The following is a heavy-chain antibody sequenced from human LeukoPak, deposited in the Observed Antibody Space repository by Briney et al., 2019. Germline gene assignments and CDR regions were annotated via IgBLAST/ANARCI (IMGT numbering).Heavy chain of an antibody. Sequence: SETLSLTCTVSGGSISSSSYYWGWIRQPPGKGLEWIGSIYYSGSTYYNPSLKSRVTISVDTSKNQFSLKLSSVTAADTAVHYCARVVAAAGTGWFDPWGQGTLVTVSS. CDR3: ARVVAAAGTGWFDP. D-gene: IGHD6-13*01. V-gene: IGHV4-39*07. J-gene: IGHJ5*02. CDR2: IYYSGST. CDR1: GGSISSSSYY.